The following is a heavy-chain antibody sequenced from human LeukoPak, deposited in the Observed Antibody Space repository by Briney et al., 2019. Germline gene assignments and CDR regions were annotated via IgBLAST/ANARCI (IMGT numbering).Heavy chain of an antibody. CDR3: ARHGRDGYNLRFDY. V-gene: IGHV4-34*01. D-gene: IGHD5-24*01. Sequence: SETLSLTCAVYGGSFSGYYWSWIRQPPGKGLEWIGEINHSGSTNYNPSLKSRVTISVDTSKNQFSLKLSSVTAADTAVYYCARHGRDGYNLRFDYWGQGTLVTVSS. J-gene: IGHJ4*02. CDR1: GGSFSGYY. CDR2: INHSGST.